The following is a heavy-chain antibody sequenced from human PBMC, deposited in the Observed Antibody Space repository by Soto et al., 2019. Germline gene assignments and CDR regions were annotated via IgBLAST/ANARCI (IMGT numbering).Heavy chain of an antibody. V-gene: IGHV3-30-3*01. CDR2: ISYDGSNK. J-gene: IGHJ4*02. CDR3: ARSLVVVMTRSGSFDY. D-gene: IGHD3-22*01. Sequence: GGSLRLSCAASGFTFSSYAMHWVRQAPGKGLEWVAVISYDGSNKYYADSVKGRFTISRDNSKNTLYLQMNSLRAEDTAVYYCARSLVVVMTRSGSFDYWGQGLLVTVFS. CDR1: GFTFSSYA.